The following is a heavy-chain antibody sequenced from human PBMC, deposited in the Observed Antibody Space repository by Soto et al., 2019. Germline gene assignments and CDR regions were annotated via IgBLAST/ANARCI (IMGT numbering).Heavy chain of an antibody. CDR1: GFTFSRYS. CDR3: ARDPYWAIDY. CDR2: ISSSSNSI. Sequence: PGGSLRLSCAASGFTFSRYSMNWVRQAPGKGLEWVSYISSSSNSIYYADSVKGRVTISRDNAKNSLYLQMNSLRVEDTAVYYCARDPYWAIDYWGQGTLVTVSS. V-gene: IGHV3-48*04. D-gene: IGHD2-8*02. J-gene: IGHJ4*02.